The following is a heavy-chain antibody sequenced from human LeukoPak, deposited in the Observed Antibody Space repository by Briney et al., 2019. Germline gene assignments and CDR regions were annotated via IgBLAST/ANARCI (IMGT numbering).Heavy chain of an antibody. CDR2: ISGSGGST. Sequence: GGSLRLSCAASGFTFSSYAMSWVRQAPGKGLEWVSAISGSGGSTYYADSVKGRFTISKDNSKNTLYLQMNSLRAEDTAVYYCAKDRSPYYDSSGPWVDWGQGTLVTVSS. CDR3: AKDRSPYYDSSGPWVD. J-gene: IGHJ4*02. D-gene: IGHD3-22*01. CDR1: GFTFSSYA. V-gene: IGHV3-23*01.